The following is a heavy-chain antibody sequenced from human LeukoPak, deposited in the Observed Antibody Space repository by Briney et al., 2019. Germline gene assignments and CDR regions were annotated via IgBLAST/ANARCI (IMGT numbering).Heavy chain of an antibody. Sequence: GGSLRLSCTASGFTFSSYWMSWVRQAPGKGLEWVAVISYDGSNKYYADSVKGRFTISRDNSKNTLYLQMNSLRAEDTAVYYCAKSLSGYSYGNWFDPWGQGTLVTISS. D-gene: IGHD5-18*01. CDR1: GFTFSSYW. V-gene: IGHV3-30*18. CDR2: ISYDGSNK. J-gene: IGHJ5*02. CDR3: AKSLSGYSYGNWFDP.